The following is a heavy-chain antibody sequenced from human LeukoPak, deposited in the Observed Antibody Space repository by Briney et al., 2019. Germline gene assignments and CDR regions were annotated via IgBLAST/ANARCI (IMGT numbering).Heavy chain of an antibody. V-gene: IGHV1-69*06. CDR2: IIPIFGTA. CDR3: ARALQLPFRLDY. CDR1: GGAFSSYA. Sequence: ASVKVSCKASGGAFSSYAISWVRQAPGQGLEWMGGIIPIFGTANYAQKFQGRVTITADNSTSTAYMELSSLRSDDTAVYYCARALQLPFRLDYWGQGTLVTVSS. J-gene: IGHJ4*02. D-gene: IGHD2-21*02.